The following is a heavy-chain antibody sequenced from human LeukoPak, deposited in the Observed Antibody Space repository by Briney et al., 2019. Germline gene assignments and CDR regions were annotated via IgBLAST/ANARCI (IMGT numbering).Heavy chain of an antibody. D-gene: IGHD3-22*01. CDR2: IIPILGIA. Sequence: ASVKVSCKASGGTFSSYAISWVRQAPGQGLEWMGRIIPILGIASYAQKFQGRVTITADKSTSTAYMELSSLRSEDTAVYYCARGGPHSGYYYPFDYWGQGTLVTVSS. J-gene: IGHJ4*02. CDR1: GGTFSSYA. CDR3: ARGGPHSGYYYPFDY. V-gene: IGHV1-69*04.